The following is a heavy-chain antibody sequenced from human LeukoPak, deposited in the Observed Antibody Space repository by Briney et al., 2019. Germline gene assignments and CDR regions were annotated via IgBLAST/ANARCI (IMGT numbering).Heavy chain of an antibody. CDR1: GFTFSSYS. J-gene: IGHJ4*02. CDR3: AKDAAGPEY. CDR2: ISSKSRYI. V-gene: IGHV3-21*04. Sequence: GGSLRLSCVVSGFTFSSYSINWVRQAPGKGLEWVSSISSKSRYIYYADSVKGRFTISRDNSRNTLYLQMNSLRAEDTAVYYCAKDAAGPEYWGQGTLVSVSS. D-gene: IGHD6-13*01.